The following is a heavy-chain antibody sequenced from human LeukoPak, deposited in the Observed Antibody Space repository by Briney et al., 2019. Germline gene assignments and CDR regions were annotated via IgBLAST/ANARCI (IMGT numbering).Heavy chain of an antibody. D-gene: IGHD2-2*01. J-gene: IGHJ3*02. CDR1: GGSFSGYY. Sequence: KPSETLSLTCAVYGGSFSGYYWSWIRQPPGKGLEWIGEINHSGSTNYNPSLKSRVTISVDTSKNQFSLKLSSVTAADTAVYYCARGRGGCSSTSCGYDAFDIWGQGTMVTVSS. V-gene: IGHV4-34*01. CDR2: INHSGST. CDR3: ARGRGGCSSTSCGYDAFDI.